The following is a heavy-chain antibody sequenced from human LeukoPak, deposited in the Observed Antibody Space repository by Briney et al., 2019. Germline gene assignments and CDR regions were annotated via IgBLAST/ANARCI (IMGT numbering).Heavy chain of an antibody. J-gene: IGHJ6*02. CDR1: GYSFTSYW. Sequence: GESLKISCKGSGYSFTSYWIGWVRQMPGKGLEWMGIIYPGDSDTRYSPSFQGQVTISADKSISTAYLRWSSLKASDTAMYYCARQDIVVVPADQNAYYYYGMDVWGQGTTVTVSS. V-gene: IGHV5-51*01. CDR3: ARQDIVVVPADQNAYYYYGMDV. D-gene: IGHD2-2*01. CDR2: IYPGDSDT.